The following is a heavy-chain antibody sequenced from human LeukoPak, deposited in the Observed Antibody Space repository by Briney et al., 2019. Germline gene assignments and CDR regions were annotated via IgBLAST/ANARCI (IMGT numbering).Heavy chain of an antibody. CDR2: IWYDGSNE. J-gene: IGHJ4*02. CDR1: GFTFSSYG. V-gene: IGHV3-33*01. D-gene: IGHD4-17*01. CDR3: AAGDPVSY. Sequence: PGGSRRLSCAASGFTFSSYGMNWVRQAPDKGLEWVAVIWYDGSNEYYVDSVKGRFTISRDNSKNTLYLQMNSLRVEDTAVYYCAAGDPVSYWGQGTLVSVSS.